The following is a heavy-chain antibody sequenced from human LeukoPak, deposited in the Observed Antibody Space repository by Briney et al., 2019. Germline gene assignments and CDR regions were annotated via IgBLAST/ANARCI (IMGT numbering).Heavy chain of an antibody. CDR1: GFTFSTYG. D-gene: IGHD3-22*01. V-gene: IGHV3-30*02. Sequence: QPGGSLRLSCAASGFTFSTYGTHWVRQAPGKGLEWVAFIRYDGSNKYYADSVKGRFTISRDNSKNTLYLQMNSLRAEDTAVYYCAKDRSGYPFDYWGQGTLVTVSS. CDR3: AKDRSGYPFDY. J-gene: IGHJ4*02. CDR2: IRYDGSNK.